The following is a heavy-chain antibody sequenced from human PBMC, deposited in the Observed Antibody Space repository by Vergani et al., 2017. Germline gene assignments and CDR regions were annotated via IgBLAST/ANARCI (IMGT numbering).Heavy chain of an antibody. Sequence: EVLLVESGGGLVQPGGSLRLSCGGSGFTVSTNYMTWVRQAPGKGLEWVSVLYSGGSAYYADSVKGRFTISRDNSKNTLYLQMNSLRGEDTAVYYCARDTGSGRFRKGAFDIWGQGTVVTVSS. D-gene: IGHD6-19*01. V-gene: IGHV3-66*02. CDR1: GFTVSTNY. CDR3: ARDTGSGRFRKGAFDI. J-gene: IGHJ3*02. CDR2: LYSGGSA.